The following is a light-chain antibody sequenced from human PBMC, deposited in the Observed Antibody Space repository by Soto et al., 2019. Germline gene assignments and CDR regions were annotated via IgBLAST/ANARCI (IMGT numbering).Light chain of an antibody. Sequence: EIVLTQSPATLSLSPGERATLSCRASQSIDTSLAWYQQQTGQAPRSLIYDASIRATGIPARFSGRGSGTAFTLTIISLEHEDFAVEYCHQRPAWPPRTFGRGTKVEIK. CDR3: HQRPAWPPRT. CDR1: QSIDTS. CDR2: DAS. J-gene: IGKJ1*01. V-gene: IGKV3-11*01.